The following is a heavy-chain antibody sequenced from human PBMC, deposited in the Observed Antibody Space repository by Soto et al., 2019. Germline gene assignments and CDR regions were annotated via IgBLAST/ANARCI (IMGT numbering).Heavy chain of an antibody. CDR3: ARGRGTYYDFWSGYYKALGYYYDRMDV. CDR2: INHSGST. D-gene: IGHD3-3*01. J-gene: IGHJ6*02. CDR1: GGSFSGYY. Sequence: SETLSLTCAVYGGSFSGYYWSWIRQPPGKGLEWIGGINHSGSTNYNPSLKSRVTISVDTSKNQFSLKLSSVTAADTAVYYCARGRGTYYDFWSGYYKALGYYYDRMDVCGQGTTVT. V-gene: IGHV4-34*01.